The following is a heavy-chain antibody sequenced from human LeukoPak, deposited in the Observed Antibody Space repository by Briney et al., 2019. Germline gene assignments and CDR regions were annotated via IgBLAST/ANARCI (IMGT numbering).Heavy chain of an antibody. J-gene: IGHJ3*02. CDR1: GGSISSGSYY. CDR3: ARETFTDAFDI. Sequence: PSETLSLTCTVSGGSISSGSYYWSWIRQPAGKGLEWIGRIYTSGCTNYNPSLKSRVTMSVDTSKNQFSLKLSSVTAADTAVYYCARETFTDAFDIWGQGTMVTVSS. V-gene: IGHV4-61*02. D-gene: IGHD3-16*01. CDR2: IYTSGCT.